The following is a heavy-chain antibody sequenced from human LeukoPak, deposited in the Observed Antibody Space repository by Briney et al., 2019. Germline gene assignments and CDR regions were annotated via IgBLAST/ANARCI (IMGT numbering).Heavy chain of an antibody. V-gene: IGHV3-48*01. CDR2: ISSSSSTI. J-gene: IGHJ4*02. CDR1: GFTFSSYS. CDR3: ARDGGATPFDY. D-gene: IGHD1-26*01. Sequence: GGSLRLSCAASGFTFSSYSMNWVRQAPGKGLEWVSYISSSSSTIYYAGSVKGRFTISRDNAKNSLYLQMNSLRAEDTAVYYCARDGGATPFDYWGQGTLVTVSS.